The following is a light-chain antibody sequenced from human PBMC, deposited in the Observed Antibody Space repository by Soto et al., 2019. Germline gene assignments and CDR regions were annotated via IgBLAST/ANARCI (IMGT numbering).Light chain of an antibody. V-gene: IGKV1-13*02. CDR3: QQFIAYPHT. J-gene: IGKJ2*01. CDR1: QGITPA. Sequence: IQLTQSPSSLSASVGDRVTITCRASQGITPALAWYQQTPGKPPKVLIYDASTLESGVPSRFSGSGSGTYFTLTISSLQPEDFATYFCQQFIAYPHTFGQGTKLEIK. CDR2: DAS.